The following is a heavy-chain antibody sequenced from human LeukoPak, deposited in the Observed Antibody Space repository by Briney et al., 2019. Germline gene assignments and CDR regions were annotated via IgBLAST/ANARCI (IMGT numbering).Heavy chain of an antibody. CDR1: GFTFSSHA. Sequence: PGGSPRLSCAASGFTFSSHAMSWVRQAPGKGLEWVSGISGSGGSTYYADSVKGRFTVSRDNSKNTLYLQMNSLRAEDTAVYYCARDLSSRAPYYFDYWGQGTLVTVSS. CDR3: ARDLSSRAPYYFDY. J-gene: IGHJ4*02. D-gene: IGHD6-13*01. V-gene: IGHV3-23*01. CDR2: ISGSGGST.